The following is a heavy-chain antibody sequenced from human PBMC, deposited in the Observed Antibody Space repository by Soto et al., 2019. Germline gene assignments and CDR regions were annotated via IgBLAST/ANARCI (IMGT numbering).Heavy chain of an antibody. J-gene: IGHJ4*02. Sequence: GGSLRLSCAASGFSFSDYAMTWFRQAPGKGLEWVSAITSSGSSTYYAESVKGRFTISRDNSKSTLYLQMNSLRAEDTATYYCAKGAEGYVVSSLDYWGQGTLVTVSS. V-gene: IGHV3-23*01. CDR2: ITSSGSST. D-gene: IGHD5-12*01. CDR1: GFSFSDYA. CDR3: AKGAEGYVVSSLDY.